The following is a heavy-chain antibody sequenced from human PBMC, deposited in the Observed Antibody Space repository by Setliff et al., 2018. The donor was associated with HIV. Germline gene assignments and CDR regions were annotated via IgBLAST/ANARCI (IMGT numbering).Heavy chain of an antibody. CDR2: INHSGNT. V-gene: IGHV4-34*01. CDR1: GGSFMGYY. J-gene: IGHJ3*02. D-gene: IGHD6-6*01. Sequence: SETLSLTCAVYGGSFMGYYWNWIRQPPGKGLEWIGEINHSGNTNSNPSLKSRVTISVDPSKSQFPLRLNSVTAADTATYYCARGPESVAPRMCAFDIRGQGTMVTVSS. CDR3: ARGPESVAPRMCAFDI.